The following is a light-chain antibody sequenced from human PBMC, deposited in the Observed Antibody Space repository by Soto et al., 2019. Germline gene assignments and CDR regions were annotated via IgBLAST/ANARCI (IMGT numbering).Light chain of an antibody. V-gene: IGKV3-11*01. CDR3: QQRTNWPPWT. Sequence: SIAPLSVSKGKRLNLSCSASQSVRTKLAWYQQKPGQAPRLLIYDASSRATGIPARFSGSGSGTDFTLTISCLEPEDFAVYYCQQRTNWPPWTFGQGTKVDI. J-gene: IGKJ1*01. CDR1: QSVRTK. CDR2: DAS.